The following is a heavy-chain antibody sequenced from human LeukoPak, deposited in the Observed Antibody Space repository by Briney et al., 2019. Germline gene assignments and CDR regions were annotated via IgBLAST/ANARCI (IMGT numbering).Heavy chain of an antibody. D-gene: IGHD3-3*01. Sequence: PGGSLRLSCAASGFTFNTHGMHWVRQAPGKGLGWVAAIWFDGSVKHYSDAVKGRFTISRDNSLNTLYLQMNRLRVEDTAIYYCAKDTAVQFLEPAFWGQGTLVTVSS. J-gene: IGHJ4*02. CDR1: GFTFNTHG. V-gene: IGHV3-33*06. CDR3: AKDTAVQFLEPAF. CDR2: IWFDGSVK.